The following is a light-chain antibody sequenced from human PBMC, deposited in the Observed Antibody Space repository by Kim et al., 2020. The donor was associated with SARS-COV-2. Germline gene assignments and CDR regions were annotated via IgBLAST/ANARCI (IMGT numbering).Light chain of an antibody. CDR1: TGAVTSDNH. CDR3: LLYDGSARLNWV. CDR2: TTD. J-gene: IGLJ3*02. V-gene: IGLV7-43*01. Sequence: QAVVTQEPSLTVSPGGTVTLTCASSTGAVTSDNHPNWFQQKPGQAPRALIYTTDYKHSWTPARFSGSLLGGKAALTLSGVQPEDEAEYYCLLYDGSARLNWVFGGGTQLTVL.